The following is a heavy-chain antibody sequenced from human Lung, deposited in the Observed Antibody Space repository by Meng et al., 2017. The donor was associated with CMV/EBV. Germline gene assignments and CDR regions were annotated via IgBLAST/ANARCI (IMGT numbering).Heavy chain of an antibody. D-gene: IGHD6-13*01. V-gene: IGHV4-34*01. Sequence: SETLSLXCAVNGATFSGYYWSWIRQPPGKGLEWIGEITHGGETNYNPSLKSRVTISIDTSKNQIFLKLTSVTAADTSVYYCARRASWYLSAVDNWGHGALVTVSS. CDR2: ITHGGET. CDR3: ARRASWYLSAVDN. J-gene: IGHJ4*03. CDR1: GATFSGYY.